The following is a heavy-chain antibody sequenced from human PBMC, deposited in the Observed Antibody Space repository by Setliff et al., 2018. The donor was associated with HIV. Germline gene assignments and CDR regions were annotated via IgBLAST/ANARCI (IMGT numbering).Heavy chain of an antibody. D-gene: IGHD5-12*01. V-gene: IGHV4-4*02. Sequence: TLSLTCAVSGGSIRTGDWWSWVRQTPDKGLEWIGDINHSGTTNYNLSLKSRTTLSLDTSKNQLSLKLTSVVAADTGLYYCARGWLQFGWFDPWGQGTLVTVSS. CDR3: ARGWLQFGWFDP. J-gene: IGHJ5*02. CDR1: GGSIRTGDW. CDR2: INHSGTT.